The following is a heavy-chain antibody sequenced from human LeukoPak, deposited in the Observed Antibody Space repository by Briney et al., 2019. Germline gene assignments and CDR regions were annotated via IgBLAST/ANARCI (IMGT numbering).Heavy chain of an antibody. J-gene: IGHJ6*03. D-gene: IGHD2/OR15-2a*01. CDR3: ARESTTTSYYYMDV. CDR1: GFTFSSYE. Sequence: GGSLRLPCAASGFTFSSYEMNWVRQAPGKGLEWVSYISSSGSTIYYADSVKGRFTISRDNAKNSLYLQMNSLRAEDTAVYYCARESTTTSYYYMDVWGKGTTVTISS. V-gene: IGHV3-48*03. CDR2: ISSSGSTI.